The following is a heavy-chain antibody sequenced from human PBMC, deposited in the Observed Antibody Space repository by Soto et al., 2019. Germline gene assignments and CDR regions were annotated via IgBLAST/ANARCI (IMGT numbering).Heavy chain of an antibody. CDR1: GVSVNSGNYY. V-gene: IGHV4-34*01. CDR2: MSHIGVT. CDR3: ARVERGTATTVVDAFDI. J-gene: IGHJ3*02. D-gene: IGHD1-1*01. Sequence: QVQLQQWGAGLLKPSETLSLTCAFFGVSVNSGNYYWSWIRQPPGKGLEWIGEMSHIGVTHLNPSIKSRVTISVDTSKNQFSLKMSSVTAADTDLYYCARVERGTATTVVDAFDIWGPGTMVTVSS.